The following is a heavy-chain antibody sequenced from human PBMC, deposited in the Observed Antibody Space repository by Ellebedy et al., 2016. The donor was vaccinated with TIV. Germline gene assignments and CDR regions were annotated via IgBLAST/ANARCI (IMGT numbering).Heavy chain of an antibody. CDR2: ISKSGSST. CDR1: GFSFSGYA. V-gene: IGHV3-23*01. J-gene: IGHJ4*02. D-gene: IGHD2-8*02. CDR3: AKLAGVHSWYFDY. Sequence: GESLKIFCAASGFSFSGYAMSWVRQAPGKGLEWVSSISKSGSSTYYADSEKGRFTISRDNSKNTVNLQMNSLRAEDTAVYYCAKLAGVHSWYFDYWGQGTLVTVSS.